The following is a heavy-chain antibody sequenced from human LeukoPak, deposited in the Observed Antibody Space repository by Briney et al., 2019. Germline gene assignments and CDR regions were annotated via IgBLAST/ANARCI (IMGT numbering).Heavy chain of an antibody. CDR2: INPNSGGT. CDR1: GYTFTGYY. D-gene: IGHD6-6*01. Sequence: ASVKVSCKASGYTFTGYYMHWVRQAPGQGLEWMGWINPNSGGTNYAQKFQGRVTMTRDTSISTAYMELSRLRSDDTAVYYCATQRRIYSSSSAFDYWGQGTLVTVSS. CDR3: ATQRRIYSSSSAFDY. J-gene: IGHJ4*02. V-gene: IGHV1-2*02.